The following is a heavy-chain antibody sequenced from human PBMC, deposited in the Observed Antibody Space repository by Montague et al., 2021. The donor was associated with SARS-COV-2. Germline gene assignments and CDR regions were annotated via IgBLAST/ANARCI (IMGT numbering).Heavy chain of an antibody. J-gene: IGHJ4*02. Sequence: CAISGDSVSSNTVAWNWFRQSPSKGLEWLGRTYYRSKWYNDYAVSMQSRVTINPDTSKNQFSLHVNSVTPEDTAVYYCARDFEYPIDYWGQGLLVTVSS. CDR1: GDSVSSNTVA. CDR3: ARDFEYPIDY. CDR2: TYYRSKWYN. D-gene: IGHD6-6*01. V-gene: IGHV6-1*01.